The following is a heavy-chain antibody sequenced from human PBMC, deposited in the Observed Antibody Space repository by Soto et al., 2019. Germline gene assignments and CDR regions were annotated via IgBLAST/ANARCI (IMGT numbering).Heavy chain of an antibody. V-gene: IGHV4-34*01. Sequence: PSETLSLTCAVYGGSFSGYYWSWIRQPPGKGLEWIGEINHSGSTNYNPSLKSRVTISVDTSKNQFSLKLSSVTAADTAVYYFARSRRWYSSSSFGYYYGMDVWGQGTTVTVSS. J-gene: IGHJ6*02. D-gene: IGHD6-6*01. CDR3: ARSRRWYSSSSFGYYYGMDV. CDR2: INHSGST. CDR1: GGSFSGYY.